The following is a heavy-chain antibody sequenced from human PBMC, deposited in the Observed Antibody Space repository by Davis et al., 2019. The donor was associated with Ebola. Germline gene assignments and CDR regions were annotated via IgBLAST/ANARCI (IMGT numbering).Heavy chain of an antibody. J-gene: IGHJ4*02. D-gene: IGHD6-19*01. V-gene: IGHV3-7*01. CDR3: ASRPYLRGVSEGWYVY. Sequence: PGGSLRLSCAASGFTFSSYWMSWVRQAPGKGLEWVANIKQDGSEKYYVDSVKGRFTISRDNAKNSLYLQMNSLRAEDTAVYYCASRPYLRGVSEGWYVYWGQGTLVTVSS. CDR2: IKQDGSEK. CDR1: GFTFSSYW.